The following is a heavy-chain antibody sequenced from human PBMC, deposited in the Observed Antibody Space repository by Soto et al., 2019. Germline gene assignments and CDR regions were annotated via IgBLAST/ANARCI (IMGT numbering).Heavy chain of an antibody. D-gene: IGHD3-16*01. CDR3: ARHSGPLYVGYYYDMDV. CDR2: IYYSGST. J-gene: IGHJ6*02. Sequence: SETLSLTCTVSGGSISSYYWSWIRQPPGKGLEWIGYIYYSGSTNYNPSLKSRVTISVDTSKNQSSLKLSSVTAADTAVYYCARHSGPLYVGYYYDMDVWGQGTTVTVSS. CDR1: GGSISSYY. V-gene: IGHV4-59*08.